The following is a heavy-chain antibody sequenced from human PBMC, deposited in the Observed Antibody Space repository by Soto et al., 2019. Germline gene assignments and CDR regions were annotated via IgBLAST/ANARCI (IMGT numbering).Heavy chain of an antibody. Sequence: SVKVSCKAAGFTFTSAAVRCLRQARGQRLEWIGWIVVGSGNTNYAQKFQERVTITRDMSTSTAYMELSSLRSEDKAVDYCAAPIVILAYPPPDSYFSVMDVWGKGTTVP. CDR3: AAPIVILAYPPPDSYFSVMDV. CDR2: IVVGSGNT. D-gene: IGHD2-2*01. J-gene: IGHJ6*03. V-gene: IGHV1-58*01. CDR1: GFTFTSAA.